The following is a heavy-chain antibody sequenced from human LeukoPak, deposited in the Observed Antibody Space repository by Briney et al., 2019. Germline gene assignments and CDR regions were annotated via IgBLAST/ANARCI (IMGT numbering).Heavy chain of an antibody. CDR2: IHPSGIF. J-gene: IGHJ4*02. CDR3: ARGRDRSKAGDH. D-gene: IGHD5-24*01. CDR1: GGSCDDYY. Sequence: PSETLSLTCAVYGGSCDDYYCSWLRQPPGKGLEWHGEIHPSGIFYYNSSLLSRVTISIDTSKSQFSLRLTSVTAADTAFYYCARGRDRSKAGDHWGQGSLVTVSS. V-gene: IGHV4-34*01.